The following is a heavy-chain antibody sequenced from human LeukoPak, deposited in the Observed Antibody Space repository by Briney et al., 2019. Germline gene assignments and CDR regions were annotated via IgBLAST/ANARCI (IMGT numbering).Heavy chain of an antibody. V-gene: IGHV4-34*01. CDR1: GGSFSGYY. Sequence: SETLSLTCAVYGGSFSGYYWSWIRQPPGKGLEWIGEINHSGSTNYNPSLKSRVTISVDTSRNQFSLKLSSVTAADTAVYYCARGPVYDFWSGYYPADLDYWGQGTLVTVSS. D-gene: IGHD3-3*01. CDR2: INHSGST. J-gene: IGHJ4*02. CDR3: ARGPVYDFWSGYYPADLDY.